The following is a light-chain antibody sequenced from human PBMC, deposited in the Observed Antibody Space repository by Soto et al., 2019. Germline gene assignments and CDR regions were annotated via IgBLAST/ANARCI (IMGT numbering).Light chain of an antibody. CDR1: SSDVGGYTY. CDR3: CSYAGTPYV. V-gene: IGLV2-11*01. Sequence: QSALTQPRSVSASPGQSVTISCTGTSSDVGGYTYVSWYQQHPGKAPKLIIYGVNKRPSGVPDRFSGSKSGNAASLTISGLQAEDEADYYCCSYAGTPYVFGSGTKVTVL. J-gene: IGLJ1*01. CDR2: GVN.